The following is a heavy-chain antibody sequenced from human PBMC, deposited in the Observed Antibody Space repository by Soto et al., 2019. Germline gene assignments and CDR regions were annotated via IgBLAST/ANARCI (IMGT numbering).Heavy chain of an antibody. CDR3: AGPYSSSSADYYYYGMDV. J-gene: IGHJ6*02. Sequence: SETLSLTCAVYGGSFSGYYWSWIRQPPGKGLEWIGEINHSGSTNYNPSLKSRVTISVDTSKNQFSLKLSSVTAADTAVYYCAGPYSSSSADYYYYGMDVWGQGTTVTVSS. CDR2: INHSGST. CDR1: GGSFSGYY. D-gene: IGHD6-6*01. V-gene: IGHV4-34*01.